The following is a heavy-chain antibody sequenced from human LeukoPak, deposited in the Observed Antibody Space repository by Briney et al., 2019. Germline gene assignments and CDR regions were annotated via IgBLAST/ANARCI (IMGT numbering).Heavy chain of an antibody. D-gene: IGHD4-23*01. CDR3: TRGPLHGGNSGRFDP. CDR1: GGPLSGYY. J-gene: IGHJ5*02. Sequence: PSETLSLTCVVNGGPLSGYYWSWIRQPPGKGLEWIGGIKHSGTTIYNPSLKSRVTISEDTSKNHVSLKVRAVTAADTALYYCTRGPLHGGNSGRFDPWGQGTLVTASS. V-gene: IGHV4-34*01. CDR2: IKHSGTT.